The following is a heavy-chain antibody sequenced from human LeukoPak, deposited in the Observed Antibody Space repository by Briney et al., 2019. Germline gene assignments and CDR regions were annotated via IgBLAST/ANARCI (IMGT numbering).Heavy chain of an antibody. CDR3: ARGAYYYED. CDR2: ISSSSSTI. D-gene: IGHD3-22*01. Sequence: GGSLRLSCAASGFTFSSHSMNWVRQAPGKGLEWVSYISSSSSTIYYADSVKGRFTISRDNAKNSPYLQMNSLRAEDTAVYYCARGAYYYEDWGQGTLVTVST. J-gene: IGHJ4*02. V-gene: IGHV3-48*01. CDR1: GFTFSSHS.